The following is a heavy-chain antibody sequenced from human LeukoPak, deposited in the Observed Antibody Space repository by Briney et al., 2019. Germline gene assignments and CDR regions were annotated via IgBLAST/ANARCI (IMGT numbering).Heavy chain of an antibody. CDR2: IYYSGST. Sequence: TSETLSLTCTVSGGSISSSSYYWGWIRQPPGKGLEWIGSIYYSGSTYYNPSLKSRVTISVDTSKNQFSLKLSSVTAADTAVYYCARETLGYCSSTSCRPSYYMDVWGKGTTVTVSS. D-gene: IGHD2-2*01. CDR3: ARETLGYCSSTSCRPSYYMDV. CDR1: GGSISSSSYY. V-gene: IGHV4-39*07. J-gene: IGHJ6*03.